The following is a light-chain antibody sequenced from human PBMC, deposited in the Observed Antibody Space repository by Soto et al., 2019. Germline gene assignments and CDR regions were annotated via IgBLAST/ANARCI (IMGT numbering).Light chain of an antibody. CDR1: RSVLHSDGNTY. J-gene: IGKJ2*01. CDR3: MQGTHWPYT. V-gene: IGKV2-30*02. CDR2: QVS. Sequence: DNVLTQSPLSLPVTLGQPASISCMSSRSVLHSDGNTYLNWFHQRPGQSPRRLLYQVSHRDSGVPDRFSGSGSGSDFTLKISWVEAEDVGVYYCMQGTHWPYTFCQGTRLEI.